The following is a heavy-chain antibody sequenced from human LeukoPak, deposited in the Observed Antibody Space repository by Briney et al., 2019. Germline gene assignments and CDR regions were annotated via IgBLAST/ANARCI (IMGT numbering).Heavy chain of an antibody. Sequence: PGGSLRLSCAASGFTFSSYSMNWVRQAPGKGLEWVSSISSSSSYIYYADSVKGRFTIFRDNAKNSLYLQMNSLRAEDTAVYYCARDGYYYDSSGYADYWGQGTLVTVSS. J-gene: IGHJ4*02. V-gene: IGHV3-21*01. D-gene: IGHD3-22*01. CDR1: GFTFSSYS. CDR3: ARDGYYYDSSGYADY. CDR2: ISSSSSYI.